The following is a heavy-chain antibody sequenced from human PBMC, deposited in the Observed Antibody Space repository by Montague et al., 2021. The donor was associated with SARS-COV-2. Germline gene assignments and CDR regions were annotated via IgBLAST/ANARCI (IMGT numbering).Heavy chain of an antibody. CDR3: ASRGGHDILRTLDGGFNP. CDR1: GGSINSSNW. J-gene: IGHJ5*02. Sequence: SETLSLTCAVSGGSINSSNWWSWVRQPPGKGLEWSGEIFHSGSRNYNPSFYSRVAISVDKFRNQFSLKLTFVTAADTAVYYCASRGGHDILRTLDGGFNPWGQGPLSPSPQ. CDR2: IFHSGSR. V-gene: IGHV4-4*02. D-gene: IGHD3-9*01.